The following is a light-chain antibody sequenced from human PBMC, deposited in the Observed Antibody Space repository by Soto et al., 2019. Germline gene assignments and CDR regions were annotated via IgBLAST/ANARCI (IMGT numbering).Light chain of an antibody. Sequence: QSVLTQPASVSGSPGQSITISCTGSSSDVGTYNYVSWYQQHPDKVPKLIIYEVTYRPSGVSSCFSGSKSGNTASLTISGLRAEDEADYYCSSYTDSSAVEVFGTGTKVTVL. CDR3: SSYTDSSAVEV. CDR2: EVT. V-gene: IGLV2-14*01. J-gene: IGLJ1*01. CDR1: SSDVGTYNY.